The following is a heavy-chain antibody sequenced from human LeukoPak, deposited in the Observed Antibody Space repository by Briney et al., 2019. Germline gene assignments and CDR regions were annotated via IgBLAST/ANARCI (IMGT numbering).Heavy chain of an antibody. D-gene: IGHD1-14*01. CDR2: TYYRSKWYN. CDR3: ARASRGPGKSVFFDY. Sequence: SQTLSLTCAISGDSVPSNSAAWNWLRQSPSRGLEWLGRTYYRSKWYNDYAVSVKSRITINPDTSKNQFSLQLNSVTPEDTAVYYCARASRGPGKSVFFDYWGQGTLVTVSS. J-gene: IGHJ4*02. V-gene: IGHV6-1*01. CDR1: GDSVPSNSAA.